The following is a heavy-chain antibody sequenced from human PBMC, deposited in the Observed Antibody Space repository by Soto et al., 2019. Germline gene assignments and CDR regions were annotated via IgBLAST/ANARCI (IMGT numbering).Heavy chain of an antibody. CDR3: ARDRREKSGRPISWFGELFGGGTWFDP. Sequence: EVQLVESGGGLVKPGGSLRLSCAASGFTFSSYSMNWVRQAPGKGLEWVSSISSSSSYIYYADSVKGRFTISRDNAKNSLYLQMNSLRAEDTAVYYCARDRREKSGRPISWFGELFGGGTWFDPWGQGTLVTVSS. CDR1: GFTFSSYS. CDR2: ISSSSSYI. V-gene: IGHV3-21*01. J-gene: IGHJ5*02. D-gene: IGHD3-10*01.